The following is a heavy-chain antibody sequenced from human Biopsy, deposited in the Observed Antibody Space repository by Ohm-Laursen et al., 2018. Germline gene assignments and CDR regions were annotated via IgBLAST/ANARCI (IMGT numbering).Heavy chain of an antibody. D-gene: IGHD3-3*01. Sequence: ASVKVSCKPSGYTFTAYGISWVRQAPGQGLEWMGWISTYNDDTNIAQKFQGRVSMTTDTSTRTAYMELRSLRSGDTAIYFCARDPGYDFWSGSDPFDIWGQGTLVTVS. CDR1: GYTFTAYG. V-gene: IGHV1-18*04. CDR3: ARDPGYDFWSGSDPFDI. J-gene: IGHJ3*02. CDR2: ISTYNDDT.